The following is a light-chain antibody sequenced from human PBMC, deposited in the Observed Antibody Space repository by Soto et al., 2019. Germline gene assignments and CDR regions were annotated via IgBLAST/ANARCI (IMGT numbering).Light chain of an antibody. CDR2: GAS. CDR3: QQYDNSDWT. Sequence: EILLTHSPGTLSLSPGERATLSCRASQSVSSRYLAWYQQKPGQAPRLLIYGASSRATGIPDRFSGSGSGKGLTLTISRLEAEDFGVYYCQQYDNSDWTVGQGTKVDIK. V-gene: IGKV3-20*01. CDR1: QSVSSRY. J-gene: IGKJ1*01.